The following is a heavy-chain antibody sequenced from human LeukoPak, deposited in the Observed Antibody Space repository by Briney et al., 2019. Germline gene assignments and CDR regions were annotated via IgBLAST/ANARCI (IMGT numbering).Heavy chain of an antibody. D-gene: IGHD1-26*01. CDR1: GYSFTSYW. CDR2: IYPGDSDT. J-gene: IGHJ6*02. Sequence: GESLKISCKGSGYSFTSYWIGWVRQMPGKGLEWMGIIYPGDSDTRYSPSFQGQVTISADKSISTAYLQWSSLNASDTAMYYCARRGSSGIGGYYYGMDVWGQGTTVTVSS. V-gene: IGHV5-51*01. CDR3: ARRGSSGIGGYYYGMDV.